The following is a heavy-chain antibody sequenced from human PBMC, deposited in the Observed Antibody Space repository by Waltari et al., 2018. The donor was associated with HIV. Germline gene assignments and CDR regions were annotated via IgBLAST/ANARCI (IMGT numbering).Heavy chain of an antibody. CDR2: IYHSGNT. J-gene: IGHJ4*02. V-gene: IGHV4-38-2*01. Sequence: QVQLQESGPGLVKPSETLSLTCVVSDYSPSSGYYWGWIRQPPGKGLEWIGNIYHSGNTYYNPSLMSRVTISVDTSKNQFSLRLSSVTAADTAVYYCASAFIEYFDYWGQGTLVTVSS. D-gene: IGHD3-16*02. CDR3: ASAFIEYFDY. CDR1: DYSPSSGYY.